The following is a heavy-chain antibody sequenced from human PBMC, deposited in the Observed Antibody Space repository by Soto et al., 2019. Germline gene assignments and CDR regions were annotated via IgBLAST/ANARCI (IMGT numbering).Heavy chain of an antibody. V-gene: IGHV5-51*01. CDR2: IYPADSDT. CDR1: GYSLSSHW. CDR3: ALELSAAFDF. Sequence: PGESLKISCKTSGYSLSSHWIAGVRQMPGKGLEWMGLIYPADSDTRYSPSFQGQVTISADKSISTAYLQWSSLEASDTAIYYCALELSAAFDFWGQGTRVTVSS. J-gene: IGHJ3*01. D-gene: IGHD1-7*01.